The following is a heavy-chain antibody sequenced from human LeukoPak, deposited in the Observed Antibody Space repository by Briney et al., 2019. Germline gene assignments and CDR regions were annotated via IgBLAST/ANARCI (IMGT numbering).Heavy chain of an antibody. V-gene: IGHV1-8*01. CDR2: MNPNSGNT. CDR3: ARVRGGYYDILTGYLRPNWFDP. CDR1: GYTFTSYD. Sequence: ASVKVSCKASGYTFTSYDINWVRQATAQGLEWMGWMNPNSGNTGYAQKFQGRVTMTRNTSISTAYMELSSLRSEDTAVYYCARVRGGYYDILTGYLRPNWFDPWGQGTLVTVSS. D-gene: IGHD3-9*01. J-gene: IGHJ5*02.